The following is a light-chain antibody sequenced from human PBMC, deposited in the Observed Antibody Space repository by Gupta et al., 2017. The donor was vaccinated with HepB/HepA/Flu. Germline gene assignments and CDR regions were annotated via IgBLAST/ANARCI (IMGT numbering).Light chain of an antibody. CDR3: SAWDSSLSAEV. CDR1: SNNVGNQG. V-gene: IGLV10-54*04. CDR2: KNN. J-gene: IGLJ2*01. Sequence: QAGLTQPPSVSQGLRQTATLTCTGNSNNVGNQGAAWLQQHQGHPPKLLSYKNNNRPSGIAERFSASRPGNTASLTITGLQPEDEADYYCSAWDSSLSAEVFGGGTKLTVL.